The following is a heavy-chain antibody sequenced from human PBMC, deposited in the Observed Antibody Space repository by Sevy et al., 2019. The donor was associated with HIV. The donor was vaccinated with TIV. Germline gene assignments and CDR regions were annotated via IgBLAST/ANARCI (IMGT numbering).Heavy chain of an antibody. D-gene: IGHD2-2*01. CDR2: INHSGST. J-gene: IGHJ6*02. V-gene: IGHV4-34*01. CDR1: GGSFSGYY. Sequence: SETLSLTCAVYGGSFSGYYWSWIRQPPGKGPEWIGEINHSGSTNYNPSLKSRVTISVDTSKNQFSLKLSSVTAADTAVYYCARARPSIVVVPAAMTFYYYYGMDVWGQGTTVTVSS. CDR3: ARARPSIVVVPAAMTFYYYYGMDV.